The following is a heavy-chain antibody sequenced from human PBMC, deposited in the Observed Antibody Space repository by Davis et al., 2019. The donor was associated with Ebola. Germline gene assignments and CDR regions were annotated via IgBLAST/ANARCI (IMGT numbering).Heavy chain of an antibody. CDR1: GGSISSYY. CDR2: INHSGST. J-gene: IGHJ4*02. V-gene: IGHV4-34*01. CDR3: ARGRDYIWGSYRFGY. D-gene: IGHD3-16*02. Sequence: MPGGSLRLSCTVSGGSISSYYWSWIRQPPGKGLEWIGEINHSGSTNYNPSLKSRVTISVGTSKNQFSLKLSSVTAADTAVYYCARGRDYIWGSYRFGYWGQGTLVTVSS.